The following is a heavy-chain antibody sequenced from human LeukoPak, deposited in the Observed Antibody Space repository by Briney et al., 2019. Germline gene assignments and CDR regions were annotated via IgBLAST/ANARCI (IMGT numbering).Heavy chain of an antibody. Sequence: GGSLRLSCAASGFTFSSYSMNWVRQAPGKGLEWVSSISSSSSYIYYADSVKGRFTISRGNAKNSLYLQMNSLRAEDTAVYYCARDNVDTAKFYYFDYWGQGTLVTVSS. J-gene: IGHJ4*02. CDR3: ARDNVDTAKFYYFDY. CDR1: GFTFSSYS. D-gene: IGHD5-18*01. CDR2: ISSSSSYI. V-gene: IGHV3-21*01.